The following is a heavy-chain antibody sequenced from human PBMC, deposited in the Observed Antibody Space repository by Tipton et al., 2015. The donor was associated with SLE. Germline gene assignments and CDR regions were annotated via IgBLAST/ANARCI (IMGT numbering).Heavy chain of an antibody. Sequence: TLSLTCAVSGGSISSGGYSWSWIRQHPGKGLEWIGYIYYSGSTYYNPSLKSRVTISVDTSKNQFSLKLSSVTAADTAVYYCARDLTGLGFDYWGQGTLVTVSS. CDR1: GGSISSGGYS. J-gene: IGHJ4*02. V-gene: IGHV4-31*11. CDR3: ARDLTGLGFDY. CDR2: IYYSGST. D-gene: IGHD1-20*01.